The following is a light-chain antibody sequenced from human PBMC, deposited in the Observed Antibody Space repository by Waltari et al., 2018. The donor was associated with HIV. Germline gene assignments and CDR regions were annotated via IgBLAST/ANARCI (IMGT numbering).Light chain of an antibody. V-gene: IGKV3-15*01. CDR3: QQYNNWPPYT. J-gene: IGKJ2*01. CDR2: GAS. Sequence: EIVMTQSPATLSVSPGERAPLSGMDSQSDGSYLAWYQQKPGQPPRLLIYGASTRATGIPARFSGSGSGTEFTLTISSLQSEDFAVYYCQQYNNWPPYTFGQGTKLEIK. CDR1: QSDGSY.